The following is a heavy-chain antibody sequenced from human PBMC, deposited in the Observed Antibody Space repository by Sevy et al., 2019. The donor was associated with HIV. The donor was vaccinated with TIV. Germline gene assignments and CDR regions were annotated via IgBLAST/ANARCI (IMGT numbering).Heavy chain of an antibody. V-gene: IGHV3-30*18. J-gene: IGHJ6*02. CDR3: AKDRSRYYYYYGMDV. Sequence: GGSLRLSCAASGFTFSSYGMHWVRQAPGKGLEWVAVISYDGSNKYYADSVKGRLTISRDNSKNTLYLQMNSLRAEDTAVYYCAKDRSRYYYYYGMDVWGQGTTVTVSS. CDR1: GFTFSSYG. CDR2: ISYDGSNK. D-gene: IGHD3-10*01.